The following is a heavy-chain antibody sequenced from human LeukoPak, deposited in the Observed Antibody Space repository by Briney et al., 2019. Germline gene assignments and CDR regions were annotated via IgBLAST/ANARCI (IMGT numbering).Heavy chain of an antibody. Sequence: GGSLRLSCAASGFTFSSYGMHWVRQAPGKGLEWVAVISYDGSNKYYADSVKGRFTISRDNSKNTLYLQMNSLRAEDTAVYYCAAYGPHGGMDVWGQGTTVTVSS. CDR3: AAYGPHGGMDV. CDR1: GFTFSSYG. V-gene: IGHV3-30*03. D-gene: IGHD3-10*01. CDR2: ISYDGSNK. J-gene: IGHJ6*02.